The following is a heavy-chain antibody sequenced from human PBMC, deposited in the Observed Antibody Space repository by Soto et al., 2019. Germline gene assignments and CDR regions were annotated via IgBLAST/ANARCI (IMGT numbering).Heavy chain of an antibody. Sequence: QVHLVQSGAEVKKPGASVKVSCKASGYTFTSYGITWVRQAPGQGLEWMGWISAHNGNTDYAQKLQGRVIVTRDTSTSTAYMELRSLLSDYTAVYYCARGRYGDYWGQGDLVTVSS. D-gene: IGHD1-1*01. J-gene: IGHJ4*02. CDR3: ARGRYGDY. V-gene: IGHV1-18*01. CDR1: GYTFTSYG. CDR2: ISAHNGNT.